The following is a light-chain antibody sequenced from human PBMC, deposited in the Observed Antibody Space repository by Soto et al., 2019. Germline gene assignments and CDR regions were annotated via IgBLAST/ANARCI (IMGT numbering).Light chain of an antibody. CDR1: HSVPTTY. J-gene: IGKJ1*01. CDR2: GSS. V-gene: IGKV3-20*01. Sequence: EIVLTQSPASLSLSPGERATLSCRASHSVPTTYLAWYQQKPGQAPRVLIYGSSSRATGIPDRFSGSGSGTDVTLTITRLEPEDFALYFCQQCATSPWTFGQGTKVEIK. CDR3: QQCATSPWT.